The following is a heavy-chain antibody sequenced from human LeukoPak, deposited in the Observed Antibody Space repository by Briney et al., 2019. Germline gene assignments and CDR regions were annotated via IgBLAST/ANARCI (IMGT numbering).Heavy chain of an antibody. CDR3: AREIRYCSGVNCYSFYDY. Sequence: PSETLSLTCTVSGGSISSYYWSWVRQPPAKGQERVGNSDYSGSTNYNPSLKSRVTISVDTSKNQFSLKLSSVTAADTAVYYCAREIRYCSGVNCYSFYDYWGQGTLVTVSS. V-gene: IGHV4-59*12. CDR2: SDYSGST. D-gene: IGHD2-15*01. J-gene: IGHJ4*02. CDR1: GGSISSYY.